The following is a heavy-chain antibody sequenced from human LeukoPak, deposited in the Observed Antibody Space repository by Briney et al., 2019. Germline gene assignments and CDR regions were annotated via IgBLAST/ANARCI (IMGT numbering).Heavy chain of an antibody. CDR2: IRGSGGST. V-gene: IGHV3-23*01. CDR3: AKEGGDIVVVPQSYYFDY. J-gene: IGHJ4*02. CDR1: GFTFSSDA. Sequence: GGSLRLSCAASGFTFSSDAMSWVRQAPGKGLEWVSAIRGSGGSTYCADSVKGRFTISRDNSKNTLYLQMNSLRDEDTAVYYCAKEGGDIVVVPQSYYFDYWGQGTLVTVSS. D-gene: IGHD2-15*01.